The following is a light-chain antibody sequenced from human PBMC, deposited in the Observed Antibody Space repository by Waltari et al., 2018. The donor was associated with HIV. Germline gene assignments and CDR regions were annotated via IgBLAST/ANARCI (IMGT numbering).Light chain of an antibody. V-gene: IGKV3-11*01. CDR3: QQRSNWPSLT. CDR2: DAS. CDR1: QSVSSY. Sequence: EIVLTQSPATLSLSPGERATLSCRASQSVSSYLAWYQQKPGQAPRRLIYDASNRATGIPARFSGSGSWTDFTLTISSLEPEDFAVYYCQQRSNWPSLTFGGGTKVEIK. J-gene: IGKJ4*01.